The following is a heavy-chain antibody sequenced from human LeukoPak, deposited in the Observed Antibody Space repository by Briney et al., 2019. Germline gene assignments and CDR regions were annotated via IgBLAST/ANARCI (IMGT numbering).Heavy chain of an antibody. V-gene: IGHV4-31*03. D-gene: IGHD1-1*01. CDR1: GGSISSGGYY. CDR2: VYYSGST. Sequence: PSETLSLTCTVSGGSISSGGYYWSWIRQHPGKGLEWIGFVYYSGSTNYSPSLQGRVIISLDTSRNQFSLKLSSVTAADTAVYYCASGDNDPLFDYWGQGALVTVSS. CDR3: ASGDNDPLFDY. J-gene: IGHJ4*02.